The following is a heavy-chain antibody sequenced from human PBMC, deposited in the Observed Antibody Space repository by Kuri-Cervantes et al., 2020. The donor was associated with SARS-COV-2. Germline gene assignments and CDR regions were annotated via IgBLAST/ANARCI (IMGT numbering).Heavy chain of an antibody. J-gene: IGHJ6*03. D-gene: IGHD2-15*01. CDR2: IWYDGKNE. Sequence: LSLTCVVSGASITSGGYSWSWVRQAPGKGLEWVSVIWYDGKNEYYAGSVKGRFNISRDTSKNTVSLHMNSLRAEDTAMYYCATGAANSYMDVWGRGTTVTVSS. CDR1: GASITSGGYS. V-gene: IGHV3-33*08. CDR3: ATGAANSYMDV.